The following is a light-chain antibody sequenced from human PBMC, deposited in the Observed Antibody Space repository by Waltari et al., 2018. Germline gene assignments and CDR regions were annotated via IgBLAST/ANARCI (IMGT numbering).Light chain of an antibody. Sequence: EIVLTQSPATLSLSPGDRATLSCSASQYVDTYLAWYQQRPGQPPRLLIYDASHRATGIPARFGGSGSGTDFTLTITSLEPEDFALYYCQQRLDWPLTFGQGTRLDI. V-gene: IGKV3-11*01. J-gene: IGKJ5*01. CDR2: DAS. CDR1: QYVDTY. CDR3: QQRLDWPLT.